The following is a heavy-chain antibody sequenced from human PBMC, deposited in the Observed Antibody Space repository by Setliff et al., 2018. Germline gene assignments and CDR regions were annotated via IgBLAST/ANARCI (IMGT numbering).Heavy chain of an antibody. CDR3: MRLVRFCSRTVCQRTSGDEA. D-gene: IGHD3-3*01. J-gene: IGHJ5*02. CDR2: IGVYSGNT. V-gene: IGHV1-18*01. CDR1: GYTFRQSI. Sequence: GASVKVSCKASGYTFRQSIVSWVRRAPGQGLEWLGWIGVYSGNTYSAQRFQGRVSLTTDESTNTAYLELRGLRSDDTAVYYCMRLVRFCSRTVCQRTSGDEAWGQGTLVTVSS.